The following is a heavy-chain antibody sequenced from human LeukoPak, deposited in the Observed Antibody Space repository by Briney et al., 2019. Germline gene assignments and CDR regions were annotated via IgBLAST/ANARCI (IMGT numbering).Heavy chain of an antibody. CDR2: INPSGGST. D-gene: IGHD1-14*01. J-gene: IGHJ4*02. V-gene: IGHV1-46*01. Sequence: ASVKVSCKASGYTFTSYYMHWVRQAPGQGLEWMGIINPSGGSTSYAQKFQGRVTMTRDTSTSTVYMELSSLRSEDTAVYYCAKPRKMSLVESYFDYWGQGTLVTVSS. CDR1: GYTFTSYY. CDR3: AKPRKMSLVESYFDY.